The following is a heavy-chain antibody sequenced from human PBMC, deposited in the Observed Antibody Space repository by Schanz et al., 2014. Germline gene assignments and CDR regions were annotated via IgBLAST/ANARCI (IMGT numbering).Heavy chain of an antibody. Sequence: DVQLLESGGVLVQPGGSLRLSCAASAFALNNYDMTWVRQAPGKGLEWVSCIRGSGGSTLYADSVQGRFTISRDDSKNMLYLQMNSLRAEDTAVYYCAKVWKDHRIAGRPGWSDGMDVWGQGTTVTVSS. V-gene: IGHV3-23*01. CDR3: AKVWKDHRIAGRPGWSDGMDV. J-gene: IGHJ6*02. CDR1: AFALNNYD. CDR2: IRGSGGST. D-gene: IGHD6-6*01.